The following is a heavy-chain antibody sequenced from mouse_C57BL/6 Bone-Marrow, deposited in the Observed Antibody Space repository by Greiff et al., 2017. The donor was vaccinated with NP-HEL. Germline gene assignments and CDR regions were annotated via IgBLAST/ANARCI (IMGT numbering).Heavy chain of an antibody. Sequence: QVQLQQSGAELVMPGASVKLSCKASGYTFPSYWMNWVKQRPGQGLEWIGEIDPSDSYTNYTQKFKGKSTLTVDKSSSTAYMQLSSLTSEDSAVYYCAGIATGGLYAMDYWGQGTSVTVSS. D-gene: IGHD1-1*01. V-gene: IGHV1-69*01. CDR3: AGIATGGLYAMDY. J-gene: IGHJ4*01. CDR1: GYTFPSYW. CDR2: IDPSDSYT.